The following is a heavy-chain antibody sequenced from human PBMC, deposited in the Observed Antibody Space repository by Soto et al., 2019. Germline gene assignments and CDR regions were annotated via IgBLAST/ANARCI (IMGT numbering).Heavy chain of an antibody. J-gene: IGHJ5*02. D-gene: IGHD2-15*01. CDR2: ISHAGIS. V-gene: IGHV4-34*01. Sequence: SETLSLTCAVSGGSFSGYFWTWIRHSPGKGLEWIGAISHAGISNFNPSLESRLTLSVDTSKNHFSMMLRSVTAADTAVYYCARLAPCGGGTCYSLPLDLWGQGALVTVSS. CDR3: ARLAPCGGGTCYSLPLDL. CDR1: GGSFSGYF.